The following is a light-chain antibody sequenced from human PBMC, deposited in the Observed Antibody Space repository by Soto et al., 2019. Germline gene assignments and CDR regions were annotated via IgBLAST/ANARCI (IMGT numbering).Light chain of an antibody. V-gene: IGKV1-33*01. Sequence: DIQMTQSPSSLSASVGDRVTITCQASQDISNYLNWYQQKPGKAPKLLSYDASNLQTGVPSRFSGSGSGTDFTFTISSLQPEDFATYYCQHYDNLFSITFGQGTRLEI. J-gene: IGKJ5*01. CDR2: DAS. CDR3: QHYDNLFSIT. CDR1: QDISNY.